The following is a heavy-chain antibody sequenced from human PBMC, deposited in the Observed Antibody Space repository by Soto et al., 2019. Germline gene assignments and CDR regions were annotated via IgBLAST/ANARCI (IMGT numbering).Heavy chain of an antibody. CDR3: AKDIQCSSTSCYLVLPQDYYYGMDV. CDR1: GFTFDDYT. V-gene: IGHV3-43*01. D-gene: IGHD2-2*01. Sequence: GGSLRLSCAASGFTFDDYTMHWVRQAPGKGLEWVSLISWDGGSTYYADSVQGRFTISRDKNKNSLYLQMNSQRTEDTDLYYCAKDIQCSSTSCYLVLPQDYYYGMDVWGQGTTVTVSS. CDR2: ISWDGGST. J-gene: IGHJ6*02.